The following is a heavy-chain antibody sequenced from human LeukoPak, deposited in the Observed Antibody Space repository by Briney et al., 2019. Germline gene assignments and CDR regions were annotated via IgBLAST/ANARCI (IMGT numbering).Heavy chain of an antibody. V-gene: IGHV3-48*01. D-gene: IGHD1-26*01. J-gene: IGHJ4*02. CDR1: AFTFSDYS. CDR2: ISGRSSTI. CDR3: ARDRIKSGSYYFDY. Sequence: GGSLRLSCAASAFTFSDYSMNWVRQAPGKGLEWISYISGRSSTIYYADSVKGRFTISRDNAKNSMYLQMNSLRAEDTAVYYCARDRIKSGSYYFDYWGQGTPVTVSS.